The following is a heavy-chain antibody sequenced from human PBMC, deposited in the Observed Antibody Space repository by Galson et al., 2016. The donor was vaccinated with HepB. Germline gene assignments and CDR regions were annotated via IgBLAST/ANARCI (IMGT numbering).Heavy chain of an antibody. CDR3: ARRHCSGRFCLPMYYGVDA. CDR1: GYIFSSYG. J-gene: IGHJ6*02. V-gene: IGHV1-18*04. D-gene: IGHD2-15*01. Sequence: SVKVSCKASGYIFSSYGISWVRQAPGQGLEWMGWISSYNGNTLYAQKFQGRVTMTTDTSTSTAYMEVRSLRPDDTAVYYCARRHCSGRFCLPMYYGVDAWGQGTRVTVSS. CDR2: ISSYNGNT.